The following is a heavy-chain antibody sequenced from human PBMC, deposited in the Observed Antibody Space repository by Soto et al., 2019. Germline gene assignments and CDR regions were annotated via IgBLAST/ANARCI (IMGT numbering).Heavy chain of an antibody. V-gene: IGHV3-30-3*01. CDR3: ARGAPPDY. CDR2: ISYDGSNK. J-gene: IGHJ4*02. CDR1: GFTFSSYA. Sequence: QVQLVESGGGVVQPGRSLRLSCAASGFTFSSYAMHWVRQAPGKGLEWVAVISYDGSNKYYADSVKGRFTISRDNSKNTLYLQMNSLRAEGTAVYYCARGAPPDYWGQGTLVTVSS.